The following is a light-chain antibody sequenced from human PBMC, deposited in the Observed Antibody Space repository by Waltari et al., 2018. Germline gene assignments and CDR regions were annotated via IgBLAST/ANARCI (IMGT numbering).Light chain of an antibody. CDR2: GNN. V-gene: IGLV1-40*01. CDR3: QSYDSSLSAQG. J-gene: IGLJ1*01. CDR1: SSNIGAGYD. Sequence: QSVLTQPPSVSGAPGQRVTISCTGSSSNIGAGYDVHWYQQLPGTAPNLLIYGNNSRPAGVPDRVSGSKSGTSASLAITGRPAEDEGDYYCQSYDSSLSAQGVATGTTVTVL.